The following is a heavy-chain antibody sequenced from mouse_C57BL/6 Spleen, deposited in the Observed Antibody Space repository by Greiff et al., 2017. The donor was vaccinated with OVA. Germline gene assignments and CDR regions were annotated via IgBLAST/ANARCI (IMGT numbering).Heavy chain of an antibody. D-gene: IGHD2-5*01. J-gene: IGHJ4*01. Sequence: QVQLKQSGAELMKPGASVKLSCKATGYTFTGYWIEWVKQRPGHGLEWIGEILPGSGSTNYNEKFKGKATLTADTSSNTAYMQLSSLTTEDSAIYYCARQGTYYSNSSYAMDYWGQGTSVTVAS. CDR3: ARQGTYYSNSSYAMDY. CDR2: ILPGSGST. V-gene: IGHV1-9*01. CDR1: GYTFTGYW.